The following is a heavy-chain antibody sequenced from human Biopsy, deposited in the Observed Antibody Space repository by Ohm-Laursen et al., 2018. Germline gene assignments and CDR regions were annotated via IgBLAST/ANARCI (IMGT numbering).Heavy chain of an antibody. CDR3: ARGEGSSWFDP. V-gene: IGHV1-69*10. CDR2: IIPIPNVA. D-gene: IGHD1-26*01. J-gene: IGHJ5*02. CDR1: GYTFTSYE. Sequence: SVKVSCKTSGYTFTSYEINWVRQATGQGLEWMGGIIPIPNVATYAQKFQGRITITADESTSTAYMELSSLTSDDTAVYFCARGEGSSWFDPWGHGTLVTVSS.